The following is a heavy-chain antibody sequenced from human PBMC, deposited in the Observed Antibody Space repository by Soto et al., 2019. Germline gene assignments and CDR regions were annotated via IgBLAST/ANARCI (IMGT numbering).Heavy chain of an antibody. J-gene: IGHJ4*01. CDR2: IYHSGST. CDR3: XXLXXXXSSGYPD. CDR1: GGSISSGGYS. V-gene: IGHV4-30-2*02. Sequence: TLYLTCAVSGGSISSGGYSWSWIRQPPGKGLEWIGYIYHSGSTYYNPSLKSRVTISVDTSKNQFSLKLSSVTAADTAVDXXXXLXXXXSSGYPDXGXGTLXTV. D-gene: IGHD3-22*01.